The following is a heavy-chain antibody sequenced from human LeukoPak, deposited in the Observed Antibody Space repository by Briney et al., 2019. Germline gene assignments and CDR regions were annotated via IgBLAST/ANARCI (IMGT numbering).Heavy chain of an antibody. Sequence: GGSLRLSCTASGFTFNTYAMHWVRQAPGKGLEWVAVISYDGSNKYYADSVKGRFTISRDNSKNTLYLQMNSLRAEDTAVYYCARERRNWFDPWGQGTLVTGSS. CDR3: ARERRNWFDP. J-gene: IGHJ5*02. V-gene: IGHV3-30-3*01. CDR1: GFTFNTYA. CDR2: ISYDGSNK.